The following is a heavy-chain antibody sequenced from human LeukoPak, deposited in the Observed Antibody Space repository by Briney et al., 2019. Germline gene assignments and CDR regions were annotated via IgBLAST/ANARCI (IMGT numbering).Heavy chain of an antibody. D-gene: IGHD6-19*01. CDR2: IYNGVPT. V-gene: IGHV4-4*09. J-gene: IGHJ4*02. Sequence: PSGTLSLTCTTSGVSISRFYWSWVRQPPGKGLEWIGNIYNGVPTFFNPSLKSRVTISVDTSRRQFSLELASVTAADTAVYYCVQTTGWPGFDYWGQGILVTVSS. CDR1: GVSISRFY. CDR3: VQTTGWPGFDY.